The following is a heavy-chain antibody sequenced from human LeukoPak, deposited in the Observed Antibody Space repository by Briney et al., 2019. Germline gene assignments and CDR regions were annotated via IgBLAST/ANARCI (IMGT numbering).Heavy chain of an antibody. CDR3: ANRRDGYND. J-gene: IGHJ4*02. D-gene: IGHD5-24*01. CDR1: GFTFSSYA. V-gene: IGHV3-23*01. Sequence: PGGSLSLSCAASGFTFSSYAMSWVRQAPGKGLEWVSAISGSGGSTYYADSVKGRFTISRDNSENTLYLQMNSLRAEDTAVYYCANRRDGYNDWGQGTLVTVSS. CDR2: ISGSGGST.